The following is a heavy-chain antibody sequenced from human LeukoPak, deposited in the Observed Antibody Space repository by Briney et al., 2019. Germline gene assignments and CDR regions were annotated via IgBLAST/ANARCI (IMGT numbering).Heavy chain of an antibody. J-gene: IGHJ6*02. V-gene: IGHV3-21*01. CDR1: GFTFSSYS. CDR2: ISSSSSYI. D-gene: IGHD6-13*01. CDR3: ARGSSWYQDSYYYYGMDV. Sequence: GGSLRLSCAASGFTFSSYSMNWVRQAPGKGLEWVSSISSSSSYIYYADSVKGRFTISRDNAKNSLYLQMNSLRAGDTAVYYCARGSSWYQDSYYYYGMDVWGQGTTVTVSS.